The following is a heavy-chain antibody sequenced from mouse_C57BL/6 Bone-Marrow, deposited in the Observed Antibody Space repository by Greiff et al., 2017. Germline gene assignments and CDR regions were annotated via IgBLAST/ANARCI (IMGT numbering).Heavy chain of an antibody. CDR1: GFTFSDYY. CDR3: AREYYAFDY. V-gene: IGHV5-16*01. Sequence: EVKLVESEGGLVQPGSSMKLSCTASGFTFSDYYMAWVRQVPEKGLEWVANINYDGSSTYYLDSLKSRFIISRDNAKNILYLQMCSLKSEDTATYYCAREYYAFDYWGQGTTLTVSS. CDR2: INYDGSST. J-gene: IGHJ2*01. D-gene: IGHD1-1*01.